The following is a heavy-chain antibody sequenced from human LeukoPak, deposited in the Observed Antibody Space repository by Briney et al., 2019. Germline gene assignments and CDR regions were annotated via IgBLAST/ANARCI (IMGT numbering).Heavy chain of an antibody. Sequence: PGGSLRLSCAASGFTFSSYGMHWVRQAPGKGLEWVAAIPNDGSKTYYADSVKGRFTISRDNSKNTLYLQMNSLRTEDTAVYYCARDAEGDYYYDSSGYYDYWGQGTLVTVSS. V-gene: IGHV3-30*19. D-gene: IGHD3-22*01. J-gene: IGHJ4*02. CDR2: IPNDGSKT. CDR1: GFTFSSYG. CDR3: ARDAEGDYYYDSSGYYDY.